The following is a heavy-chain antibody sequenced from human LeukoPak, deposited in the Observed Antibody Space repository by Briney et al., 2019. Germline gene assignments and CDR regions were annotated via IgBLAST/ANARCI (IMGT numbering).Heavy chain of an antibody. CDR2: INPNSGGT. V-gene: IGHV1-2*02. CDR1: GYTFTGYY. Sequence: ASVKVSCKASGYTFTGYYMHWVRQAPGQGLEWMGWINPNSGGTNYAQKVQGRVTMTKDTSISTAYMELSRLRSDDTAVYYCATRTGYYYCGMDVWGQGTTVTVSS. CDR3: ATRTGYYYCGMDV. J-gene: IGHJ6*02. D-gene: IGHD1-14*01.